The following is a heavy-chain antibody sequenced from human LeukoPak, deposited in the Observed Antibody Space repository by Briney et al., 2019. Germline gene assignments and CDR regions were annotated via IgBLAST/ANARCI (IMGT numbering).Heavy chain of an antibody. Sequence: GGSLRLSCAASGFTFSDYNMRWIRQAPGKGLEWVAVISYDETNKYYADSVKGRFTISRDNSKNTLFLQMNSLRAEDTAVYYCANTVGVTSFLAYWGQGTLVTVSS. J-gene: IGHJ4*02. CDR2: ISYDETNK. CDR1: GFTFSDYN. CDR3: ANTVGVTSFLAY. D-gene: IGHD3-3*01. V-gene: IGHV3-30*18.